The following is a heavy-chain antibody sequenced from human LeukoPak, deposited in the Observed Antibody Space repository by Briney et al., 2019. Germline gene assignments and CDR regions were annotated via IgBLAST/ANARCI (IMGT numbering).Heavy chain of an antibody. CDR1: GFTFSSYS. J-gene: IGHJ4*02. Sequence: PGGSLRLSCAASGFTFSSYSMNWVRQAPGKGLEWVSYISSSSSTIYYADSVKGRFTISRDNAKNSLYLQMNSLRAEDTAVYYCASGPSERGDYWGQGTLVTVSS. CDR2: ISSSSSTI. D-gene: IGHD3-16*01. CDR3: ASGPSERGDY. V-gene: IGHV3-48*01.